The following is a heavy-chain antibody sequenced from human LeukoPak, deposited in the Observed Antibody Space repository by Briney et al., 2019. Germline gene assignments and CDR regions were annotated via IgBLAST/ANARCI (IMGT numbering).Heavy chain of an antibody. V-gene: IGHV4-34*01. D-gene: IGHD3-10*01. CDR2: INHSGST. J-gene: IGHJ2*01. Sequence: TWETLSLTCAVYGGSFSGYYWSWIRQPPGKGLEWIGEINHSGSTNYNPSLKSRVTISVDTSKNQFSLKLSSVTAADTAVYYCARLYYYGSGSYHGWYFDLWGRGTLVTVSS. CDR3: ARLYYYGSGSYHGWYFDL. CDR1: GGSFSGYY.